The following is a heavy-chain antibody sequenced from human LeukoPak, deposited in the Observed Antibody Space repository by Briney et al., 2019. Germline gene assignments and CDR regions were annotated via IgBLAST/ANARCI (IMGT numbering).Heavy chain of an antibody. CDR2: IYHSGRT. V-gene: IGHV4-38-2*02. CDR3: EREGDSSSVGWFDP. J-gene: IGHJ5*02. D-gene: IGHD6-13*01. CDR1: GNSISSGYY. Sequence: SETLSLTCTVSGNSISSGYYWGWIRQPPGKGLEWIGSIYHSGRTYYNPSLKSRVTISVDTSKNQFSLKLSSVTAADTAVYYCEREGDSSSVGWFDPWGQGTLVTVSS.